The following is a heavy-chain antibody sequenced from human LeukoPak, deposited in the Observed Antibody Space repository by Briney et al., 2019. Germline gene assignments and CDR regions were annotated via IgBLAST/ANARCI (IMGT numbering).Heavy chain of an antibody. Sequence: SETLSLTCTVSGGSISGYYWSWIRQPPGKGLEWIGYIYYSGSTNYNPSLKSRVTISVDTSKNQFSLKLTSVTAADTAVYYCAREGRVAGVLSNWFDPWGQGTLVTVSS. CDR3: AREGRVAGVLSNWFDP. CDR1: GGSISGYY. V-gene: IGHV4-59*01. CDR2: IYYSGST. D-gene: IGHD1-26*01. J-gene: IGHJ5*02.